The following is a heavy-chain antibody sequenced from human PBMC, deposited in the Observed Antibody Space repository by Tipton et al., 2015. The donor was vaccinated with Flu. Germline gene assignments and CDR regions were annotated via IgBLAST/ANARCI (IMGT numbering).Heavy chain of an antibody. Sequence: TVSGGSISSYYWSWIRQPPGKGLEWIGYIYYSGSTNYNPSLKSRVTISVDTSKNQFSLKLNSVTAADTAVYYCASATAVTTSGMDVWGQGTTVTVSS. CDR1: GGSISSYY. V-gene: IGHV4-59*01. CDR2: IYYSGST. CDR3: ASATAVTTSGMDV. J-gene: IGHJ6*02. D-gene: IGHD4-11*01.